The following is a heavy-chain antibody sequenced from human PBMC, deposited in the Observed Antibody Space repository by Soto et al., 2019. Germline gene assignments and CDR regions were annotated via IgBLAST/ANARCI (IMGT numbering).Heavy chain of an antibody. D-gene: IGHD6-13*01. V-gene: IGHV4-59*02. Sequence: KPXXTRSLPCTVSSXSVSSYYWSWIRQPPGKRLEWIGYIYYSGSTDYNPSLKSRVTISGDTSKNQFSLKVRSVTAADTAVYYCARGTSWQLPFDYWGQGTLVTVSS. J-gene: IGHJ4*02. CDR1: SXSVSSYY. CDR2: IYYSGST. CDR3: ARGTSWQLPFDY.